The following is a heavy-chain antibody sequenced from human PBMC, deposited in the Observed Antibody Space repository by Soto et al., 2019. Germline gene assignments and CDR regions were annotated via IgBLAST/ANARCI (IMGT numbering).Heavy chain of an antibody. V-gene: IGHV4-59*01. CDR1: GGSISSYY. Sequence: SETLSLTCTVSGGSISSYYWSWIRQPPGKGLEWIGYIYYSGSTNYNPSLKSRVTISVDTPKNQFSLKLSSVTAADTAVYYCARSHREYVLRSARNYYYYMDVWGKGTTVTVSS. CDR2: IYYSGST. D-gene: IGHD3-3*01. J-gene: IGHJ6*03. CDR3: ARSHREYVLRSARNYYYYMDV.